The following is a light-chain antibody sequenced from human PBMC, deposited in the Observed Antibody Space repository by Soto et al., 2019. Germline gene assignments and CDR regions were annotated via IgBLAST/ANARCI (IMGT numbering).Light chain of an antibody. CDR3: LQYNTYPPT. CDR2: AAS. Sequence: DIQMTQSPSSLSVSVGDRVTITCRASQGIRSDLGWYQQKPGKAPKRLIYAASGLQSGVPSRFSGSGSGTEFTLTISSLQPEDFAAYYCLQYNTYPPTFGQGTKVEIK. CDR1: QGIRSD. V-gene: IGKV1-17*01. J-gene: IGKJ1*01.